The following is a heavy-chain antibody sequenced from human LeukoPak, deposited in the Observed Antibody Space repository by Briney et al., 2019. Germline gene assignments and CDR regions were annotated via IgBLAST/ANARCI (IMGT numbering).Heavy chain of an antibody. CDR2: ISGSGGST. CDR3: AKDHSWPPYFDY. J-gene: IGHJ4*02. V-gene: IGHV3-23*01. Sequence: GGSLRLSCAASGSTFNNYAMTWVRQAPGKGLEWVSAISGSGGSTHYADSVKGRFTISRDNSKNTLYLQMNSLRAEDTAVYYCAKDHSWPPYFDYWGQGTLVTVSS. CDR1: GSTFNNYA.